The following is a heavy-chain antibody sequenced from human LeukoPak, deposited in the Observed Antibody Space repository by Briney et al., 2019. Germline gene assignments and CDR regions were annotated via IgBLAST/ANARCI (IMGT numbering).Heavy chain of an antibody. CDR3: ASYHGLYYFDY. CDR1: GGSISSYY. Sequence: SETLSLTCTVSGGSISSYYWSWIRQPAGKGLDWIGRIYPSGTNYNPSLKSRVTMSIDTSKNQFSLKLSSVTAADTAVYYCASYHGLYYFDYWGQGTLVTVSS. J-gene: IGHJ4*02. D-gene: IGHD2-2*01. CDR2: IYPSGT. V-gene: IGHV4-4*07.